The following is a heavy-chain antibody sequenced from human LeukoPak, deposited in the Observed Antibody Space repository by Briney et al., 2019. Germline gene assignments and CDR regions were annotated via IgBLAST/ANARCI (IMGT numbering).Heavy chain of an antibody. CDR2: ISSSSSYI. Sequence: GGSLRLSCAASGFTFSSYTMNWVRQAPVRQAPGKGLEWVSSISSSSSYIYYADSVKGRFTISRDNAKKSLYLQMNSLRAEDTAVYYCARVAGYCSSTSNCYSDYWGQGTLVTVSS. J-gene: IGHJ4*02. CDR3: ARVAGYCSSTSNCYSDY. D-gene: IGHD2-2*01. V-gene: IGHV3-21*01. CDR1: GFTFSSYT.